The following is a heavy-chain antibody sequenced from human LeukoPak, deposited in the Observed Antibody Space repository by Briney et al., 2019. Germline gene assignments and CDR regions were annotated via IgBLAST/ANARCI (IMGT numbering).Heavy chain of an antibody. J-gene: IGHJ4*02. CDR2: ISYDGSNK. Sequence: GGSLRLSCAASGFTFSSYGMHWVRQAPGKGLEWVAVISYDGSNKYYADSVKGRFTISRDNSKNTLYLQMNSLRAEDTAVYYCAKDRGEWELLRALDYWGQGTLVTVSS. V-gene: IGHV3-30*18. CDR3: AKDRGEWELLRALDY. CDR1: GFTFSSYG. D-gene: IGHD1-26*01.